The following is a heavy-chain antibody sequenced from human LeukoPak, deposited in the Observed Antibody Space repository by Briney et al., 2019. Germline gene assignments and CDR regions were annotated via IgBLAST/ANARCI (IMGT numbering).Heavy chain of an antibody. CDR2: IIPIFGTA. CDR1: GGTFSSYA. Sequence: SVKVSCKASGGTFSSYAISWVRQAPGQGLEWMGRIIPIFGTANYAQKFQGRVTTTTDESTSTAYMELSSLRSEDTAVYYCALTGGYSYTFDYWGQGTLVTVSS. CDR3: ALTGGYSYTFDY. V-gene: IGHV1-69*05. J-gene: IGHJ4*02. D-gene: IGHD5-18*01.